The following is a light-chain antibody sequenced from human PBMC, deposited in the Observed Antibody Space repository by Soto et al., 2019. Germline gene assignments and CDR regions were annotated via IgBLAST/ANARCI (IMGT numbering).Light chain of an antibody. CDR3: ATWDTSLSGGV. CDR1: SSNIENNY. J-gene: IGLJ1*01. CDR2: ENN. V-gene: IGLV1-51*02. Sequence: QSVLTQPPSVSAAPGQYVTISCSGSSSNIENNYVSWYRQLPGTAPKLLIYENNKRPSGIPDRFSGSKSGTSATLVITGLVTGAEADYYCATWDTSLSGGVFGTGTKLTVL.